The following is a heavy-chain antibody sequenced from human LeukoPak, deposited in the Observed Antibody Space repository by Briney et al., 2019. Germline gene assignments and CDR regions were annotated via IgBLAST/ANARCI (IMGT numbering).Heavy chain of an antibody. Sequence: GGSLRLSCAASGFTFSSYAMHWVRQAPGKGLEWVAVISYDGSNKYYADSVKGRFTISRDNSKNTLYLQMYSLRPEDTAVYYCARSEWEQGYGFDIWGQGTMVTVSS. J-gene: IGHJ3*02. CDR2: ISYDGSNK. CDR3: ARSEWEQGYGFDI. D-gene: IGHD1-26*01. V-gene: IGHV3-30*04. CDR1: GFTFSSYA.